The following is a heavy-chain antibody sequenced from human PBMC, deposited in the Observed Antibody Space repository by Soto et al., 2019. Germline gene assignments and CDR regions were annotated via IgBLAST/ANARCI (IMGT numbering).Heavy chain of an antibody. J-gene: IGHJ6*03. V-gene: IGHV5-51*01. CDR3: ARNRYSYGFVSYYYMDV. D-gene: IGHD5-18*01. Sequence: PGESLKISCKGSGDSFTNYWIGWVRQMPGKGLEWMGIIYPDDSDTRYSPSFQGQVTISADKSINTAYLQWSSLKASDTAMYYCARNRYSYGFVSYYYMDVWGKGTTVTVSS. CDR1: GDSFTNYW. CDR2: IYPDDSDT.